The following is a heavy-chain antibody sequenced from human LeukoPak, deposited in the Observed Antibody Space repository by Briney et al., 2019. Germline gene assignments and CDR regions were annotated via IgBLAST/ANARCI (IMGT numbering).Heavy chain of an antibody. CDR2: ISYDGSNK. D-gene: IGHD4-11*01. V-gene: IGHV3-30*04. CDR3: ARTPVTREIDS. J-gene: IGHJ4*02. CDR1: GFTFSSYS. Sequence: GSSLRLSCAASGFTFSSYSMHWVRQAPGKGLEWVAVISYDGSNKYYSDSVKGRFTISRDNSKNTLYLQMNSLRAEDTAVYYCARTPVTREIDSWGQGTLVTVYS.